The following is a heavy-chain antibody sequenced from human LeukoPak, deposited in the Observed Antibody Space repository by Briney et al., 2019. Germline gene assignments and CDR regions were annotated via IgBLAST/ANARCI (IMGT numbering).Heavy chain of an antibody. V-gene: IGHV1-18*01. J-gene: IGHJ4*02. CDR3: ARDNPYYGDYFDY. D-gene: IGHD4-17*01. Sequence: AASVKVSCKASGSTFTSYGISWVRQAPGQGLEWMGWISAYNGNTNYAQKLQGRVTMTADTSTSTAYMELRSLRSDDTAVYYCARDNPYYGDYFDYWGQGTLVTVSS. CDR1: GSTFTSYG. CDR2: ISAYNGNT.